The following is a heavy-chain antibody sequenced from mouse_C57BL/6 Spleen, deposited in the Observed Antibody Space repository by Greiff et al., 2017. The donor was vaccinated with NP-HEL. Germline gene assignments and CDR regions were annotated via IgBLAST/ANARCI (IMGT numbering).Heavy chain of an antibody. Sequence: EVQLVESGPGLANPSQPLSLTCSVTGYSIPSDYWNWIRKFPGNKLEYMGYISYSGSTYYNPSLKSRISITRDTSTNQYYLQLNSVTTEDTATYYGARLISYWYFDVWGTGTTVTVSS. CDR1: GYSIPSDY. CDR2: ISYSGST. V-gene: IGHV3-8*01. J-gene: IGHJ1*03. CDR3: ARLISYWYFDV.